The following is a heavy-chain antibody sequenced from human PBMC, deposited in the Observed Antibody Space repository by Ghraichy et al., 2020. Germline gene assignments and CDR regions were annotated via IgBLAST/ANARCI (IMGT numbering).Heavy chain of an antibody. V-gene: IGHV3-48*01. Sequence: LSLTCEGSGFSFSDYSMIWVRLTPRKALEWVSYITGSSITIFYTDSVKGRFTISRDNAKTSLYLQMNSLRAEDTAVYYCARLPLPRRAAVGDWYFDLWGRGTLVTVSS. D-gene: IGHD6-13*01. J-gene: IGHJ2*01. CDR3: ARLPLPRRAAVGDWYFDL. CDR2: ITGSSITI. CDR1: GFSFSDYS.